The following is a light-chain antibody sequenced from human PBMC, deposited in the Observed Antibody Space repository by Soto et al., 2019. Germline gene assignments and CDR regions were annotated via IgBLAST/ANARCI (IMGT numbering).Light chain of an antibody. V-gene: IGLV1-44*01. CDR1: SSNIGSNT. CDR3: AAWDDSLNTWV. Sequence: QSVLTQPPSASGTPGQRVTISCSGSSSNIGSNTVNWYQQLPGTAPKLLIYNNNQRPSGVPDRFSGSKSVTSASLAISGLQSEDEADYYCAAWDDSLNTWVFGGGTQLTVL. J-gene: IGLJ3*02. CDR2: NNN.